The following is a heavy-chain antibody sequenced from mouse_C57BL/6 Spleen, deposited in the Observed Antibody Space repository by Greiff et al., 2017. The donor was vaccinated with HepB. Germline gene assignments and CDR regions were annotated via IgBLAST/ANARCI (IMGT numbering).Heavy chain of an antibody. J-gene: IGHJ2*01. D-gene: IGHD1-1*01. V-gene: IGHV1-66*01. CDR3: ARRHYGSSLYFDY. Sequence: QVQLQQSGPELVKPGASVKISCKASGYSFTSYYIHWVKQRPGQGLEWIGWIYPGSGNTKYNEKFKGKATLTADTSSRTAYMQLSSLTSEDSAVYYCARRHYGSSLYFDYWGQGTTLTVSS. CDR1: GYSFTSYY. CDR2: IYPGSGNT.